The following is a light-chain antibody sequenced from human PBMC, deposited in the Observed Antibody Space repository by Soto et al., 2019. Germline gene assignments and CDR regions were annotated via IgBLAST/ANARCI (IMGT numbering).Light chain of an antibody. J-gene: IGLJ2*01. CDR2: RNN. Sequence: QSVLTQPPSASGTPGQRVTISCSGSSSNIGSNYVYWYQQLPGTAPKLLIYRNNQRPSGVPDRFSGSTSGTSASLAISGLRSEDEADSYCAAWDDSLSGRVVGGGTKLTVL. CDR3: AAWDDSLSGRV. CDR1: SSNIGSNY. V-gene: IGLV1-47*01.